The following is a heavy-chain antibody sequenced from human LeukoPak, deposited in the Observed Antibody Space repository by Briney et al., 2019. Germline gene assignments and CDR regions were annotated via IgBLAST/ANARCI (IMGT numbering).Heavy chain of an antibody. D-gene: IGHD5-24*01. CDR2: ISYDGSNE. CDR1: GFTFSSYG. J-gene: IGHJ4*02. Sequence: PGRSLRLSCAASGFTFSSYGMHWVRQAPGKGLEWVAVISYDGSNEYYADSMKGRFTISRDNSKNTLYLQMNSLRAEDTAVYYCAKELRWVQGFDYWGQGTLVTVSS. V-gene: IGHV3-30*18. CDR3: AKELRWVQGFDY.